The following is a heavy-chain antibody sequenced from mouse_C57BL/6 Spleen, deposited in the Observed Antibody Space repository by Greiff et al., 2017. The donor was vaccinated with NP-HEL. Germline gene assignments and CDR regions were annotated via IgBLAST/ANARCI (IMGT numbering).Heavy chain of an antibody. Sequence: QVQLQQPGAELVRPGSSVKLSCKASGYTFTSYWMHWVKQRPIQGLEWIGNIDPSDSETHYNQKFKDKATLTVDKSSSTAYMQLSSLTSEDSAVYYCARRGNYGYYYAMDYWGQGTSVTVSS. J-gene: IGHJ4*01. CDR2: IDPSDSET. CDR3: ARRGNYGYYYAMDY. V-gene: IGHV1-52*01. D-gene: IGHD2-1*01. CDR1: GYTFTSYW.